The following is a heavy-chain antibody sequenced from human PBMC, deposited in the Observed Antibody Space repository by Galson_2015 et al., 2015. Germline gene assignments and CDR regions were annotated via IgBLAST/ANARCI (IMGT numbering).Heavy chain of an antibody. CDR1: GFTFSSYG. D-gene: IGHD3-3*01. CDR2: ISGSGGSK. Sequence: SLRLSCAASGFTFSSYGVSWVRQTPGKGLEWVSTISGSGGSKHYADSVKGRFTISRDNSKNTLFLQMSSLRAEDTAVYYCAKGFDFWSGLYYFDYWGQGPLVTVSS. J-gene: IGHJ4*02. V-gene: IGHV3-23*01. CDR3: AKGFDFWSGLYYFDY.